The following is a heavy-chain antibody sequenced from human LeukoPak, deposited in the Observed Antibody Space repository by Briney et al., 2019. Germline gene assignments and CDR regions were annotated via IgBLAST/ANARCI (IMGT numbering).Heavy chain of an antibody. V-gene: IGHV1-18*01. CDR3: ARDSVVGATVFDY. CDR2: ISSYNGNT. D-gene: IGHD1-26*01. CDR1: GYTFTNYG. Sequence: ASVKVSCKASGYTFTNYGISWVRQAPGQGLEWMGWISSYNGNTKYTQKVQGRISMTTDTSTSTVYMELRSLRSDDTAVYYCARDSVVGATVFDYWGQGTLVTVSS. J-gene: IGHJ4*02.